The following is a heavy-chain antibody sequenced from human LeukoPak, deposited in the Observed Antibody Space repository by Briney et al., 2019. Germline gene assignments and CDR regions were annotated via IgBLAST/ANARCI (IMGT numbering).Heavy chain of an antibody. J-gene: IGHJ4*02. Sequence: PSETLSLTCTVSGGSISSSSYYWGWIRQPPGKGLEWIGSIYYSGSTYYNPSLKSRVTISVDTSKNQFSLKLNSVTAADTAVYYCARAYGYGSESYYGGTSTRRYYFDYWGQGTLVTVSS. V-gene: IGHV4-39*07. CDR2: IYYSGST. CDR3: ARAYGYGSESYYGGTSTRRYYFDY. D-gene: IGHD3-10*01. CDR1: GGSISSSSYY.